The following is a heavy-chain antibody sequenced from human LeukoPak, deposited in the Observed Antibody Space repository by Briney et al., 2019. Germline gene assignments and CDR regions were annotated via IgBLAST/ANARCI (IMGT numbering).Heavy chain of an antibody. Sequence: GASVKVSCKACVYTFTNYGISWVRQDPGQGLEWMGWISTYTGTPHYAQKLQGRVTMTTDTSTNTAYMDLRSLRSDDTAVYYCARGKTIRVADPFDYWGQGTLVTVSS. V-gene: IGHV1-18*01. D-gene: IGHD6-19*01. CDR3: ARGKTIRVADPFDY. J-gene: IGHJ4*02. CDR1: VYTFTNYG. CDR2: ISTYTGTP.